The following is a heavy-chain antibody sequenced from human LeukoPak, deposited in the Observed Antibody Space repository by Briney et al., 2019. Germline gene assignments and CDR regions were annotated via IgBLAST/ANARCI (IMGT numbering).Heavy chain of an antibody. CDR3: ARVGYDSSGYYYKHFDY. V-gene: IGHV4-59*01. D-gene: IGHD3-22*01. CDR1: GGSISSYY. CDR2: IYYSGST. J-gene: IGHJ4*02. Sequence: SETLSLTCTVSGGSISSYYWSWIRQPPGKGLEWIGYIYYSGSTNYNPSLKSRVTISVGTSKNQFSLKLSSVTAADTAVYYCARVGYDSSGYYYKHFDYWGQGTLVTVSS.